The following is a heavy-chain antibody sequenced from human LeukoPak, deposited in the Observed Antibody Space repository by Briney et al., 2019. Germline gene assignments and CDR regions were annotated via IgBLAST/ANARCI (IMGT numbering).Heavy chain of an antibody. CDR3: LRHTVVAGRGA. J-gene: IGHJ5*02. CDR1: GFTFSNYW. CDR2: INSEGINT. V-gene: IGHV3-74*01. D-gene: IGHD2-15*01. Sequence: GGSLRLSCAASGFTFSNYWMHWVRQAPGKGLVWLSVINSEGINTAYADSVKGRFTITRDNAKNTLYLQMNSLRVEDTAVYYCLRHTVVAGRGAWGQGTLVTVSS.